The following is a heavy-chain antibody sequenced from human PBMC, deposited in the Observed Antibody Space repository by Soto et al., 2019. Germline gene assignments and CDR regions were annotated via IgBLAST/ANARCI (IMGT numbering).Heavy chain of an antibody. V-gene: IGHV1-69*01. CDR1: GGTFSSYA. CDR3: ARGGYCTNGVCYATYYYYYVMDV. Sequence: QVQLVQSGAEVKKPGSSVKVSCKASGGTFSSYAISWVRQAPGQGLEWRGGIIPIFGTANYAQKFQGRVTITADESTSTAYMELSSLRSEDTAVYYCARGGYCTNGVCYATYYYYYVMDVWGQGTTVTVSS. CDR2: IIPIFGTA. J-gene: IGHJ6*02. D-gene: IGHD2-8*01.